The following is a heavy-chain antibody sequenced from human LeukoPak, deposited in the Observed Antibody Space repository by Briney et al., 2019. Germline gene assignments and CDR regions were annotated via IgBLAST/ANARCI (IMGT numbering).Heavy chain of an antibody. D-gene: IGHD3-22*01. CDR1: SYTFTGYY. V-gene: IGHV1-46*01. CDR2: INPSGGST. Sequence: ASVKVSCKASSYTFTGYYMHWVRQAPGQGLEWMGIINPSGGSTSYAQKFQGRVTMTRDMSTSTVYMELSSLRSEDTAVYYCARDAGALRTYYYDSSGYPGDYWGQGTLVTVSS. J-gene: IGHJ4*02. CDR3: ARDAGALRTYYYDSSGYPGDY.